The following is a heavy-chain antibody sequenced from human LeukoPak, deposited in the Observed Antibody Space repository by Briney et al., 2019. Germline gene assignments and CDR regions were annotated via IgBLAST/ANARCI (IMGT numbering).Heavy chain of an antibody. CDR1: GFTFSSYA. Sequence: PGGSLRLSCAASGFTFSSYAMSWVRQAPGKGLEWVSAISGSGGSTYYADSVKGRFTISRDNSKNTLYLQMNSLRAEDTAVYYCAKVPSIPYSYGSVCYFDYWGQGTLVTVSS. J-gene: IGHJ4*02. CDR3: AKVPSIPYSYGSVCYFDY. V-gene: IGHV3-23*01. CDR2: ISGSGGST. D-gene: IGHD5-18*01.